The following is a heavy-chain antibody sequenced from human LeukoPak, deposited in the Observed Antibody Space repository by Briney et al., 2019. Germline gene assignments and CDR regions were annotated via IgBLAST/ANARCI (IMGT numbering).Heavy chain of an antibody. Sequence: PWGSLRLSCAASGFTFSSYAMHWVRQAPGKGLEWVVVISYDGSNKYYADSVKGRFTISRDNSKNTLYLQMNSLRAEDTAVYYCAREYCGGDCRFDYWGQGTLVTVSS. V-gene: IGHV3-30-3*01. D-gene: IGHD2-21*02. CDR1: GFTFSSYA. J-gene: IGHJ4*02. CDR3: AREYCGGDCRFDY. CDR2: ISYDGSNK.